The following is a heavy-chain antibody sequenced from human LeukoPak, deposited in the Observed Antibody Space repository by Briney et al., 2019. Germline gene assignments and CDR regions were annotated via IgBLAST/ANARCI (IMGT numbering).Heavy chain of an antibody. V-gene: IGHV4-34*01. CDR2: INHSGST. CDR1: GGSFSGYY. CDR3: ARTGMTHFYYFDY. J-gene: IGHJ4*02. Sequence: SETLSLTCAVYGGSFSGYYWSWIRQPPGKGLEWIGEINHSGSTYFNPSLKSRLTISVDTSKNQFSLKLSSVTAADTAVYYCARTGMTHFYYFDYWGQGTLVTVSS.